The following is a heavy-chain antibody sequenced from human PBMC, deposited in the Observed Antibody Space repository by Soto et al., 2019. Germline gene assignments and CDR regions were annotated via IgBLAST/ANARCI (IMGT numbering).Heavy chain of an antibody. J-gene: IGHJ6*02. D-gene: IGHD1-20*01. CDR2: IIPIFGTA. V-gene: IGHV1-69*13. Sequence: SVKVSCKASGGTFSSYAISWVRQAPGQGLEWMGGIIPIFGTANYAQKFQGRVTITADESTSTAYMELSSLRSEDTAVYYCARGGINGSPDDYYYGMDVWGQGTTVTVSS. CDR1: GGTFSSYA. CDR3: ARGGINGSPDDYYYGMDV.